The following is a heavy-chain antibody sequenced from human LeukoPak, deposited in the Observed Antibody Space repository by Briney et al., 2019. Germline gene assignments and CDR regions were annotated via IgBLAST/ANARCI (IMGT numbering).Heavy chain of an antibody. CDR2: MNPNSGNT. CDR1: GYTFTSYD. J-gene: IGHJ4*02. D-gene: IGHD2-2*01. V-gene: IGHV1-8*01. Sequence: GASVKVSCKASGYTFTSYDINWVRQATGQGLEWMGWMNPNSGNTGYAQKFQGRVTMTRDTSITTAYMELSRLRSDDTAVYYCARDQVGCSSTSCLIDYWGQGTLVTVSS. CDR3: ARDQVGCSSTSCLIDY.